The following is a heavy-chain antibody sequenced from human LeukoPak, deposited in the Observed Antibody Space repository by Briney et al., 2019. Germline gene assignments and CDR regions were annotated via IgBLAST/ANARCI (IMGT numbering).Heavy chain of an antibody. V-gene: IGHV3-23*01. Sequence: PGGSLRLSCAASGFTFSGYAMAWVRQAPGKGLEWVSSIISGGESTFYADSVKGWFIISRDNSKKTVYLQMDSLRAEDTAVYYCAKDLGWDSSSHWGQGTLVTVSS. D-gene: IGHD6-19*01. CDR1: GFTFSGYA. CDR2: IISGGEST. J-gene: IGHJ4*02. CDR3: AKDLGWDSSSH.